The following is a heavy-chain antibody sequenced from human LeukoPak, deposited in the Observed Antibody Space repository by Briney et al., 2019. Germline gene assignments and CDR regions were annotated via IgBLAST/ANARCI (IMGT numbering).Heavy chain of an antibody. D-gene: IGHD3-3*01. CDR1: GFTFSSYA. Sequence: GGSLRLSCAASGFTFSSYAMSWVRQAPGKGLEWVSAISGSGGSTSYADSVKGRFTISRDNSKNTQYLQMNSLRAEDTAVYYCARDMYDFWSGNYYFDYWGQGTLVTVSS. CDR2: ISGSGGST. J-gene: IGHJ4*02. V-gene: IGHV3-23*01. CDR3: ARDMYDFWSGNYYFDY.